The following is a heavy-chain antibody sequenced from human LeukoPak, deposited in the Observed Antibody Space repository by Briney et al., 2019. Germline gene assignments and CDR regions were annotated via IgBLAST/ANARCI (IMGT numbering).Heavy chain of an antibody. D-gene: IGHD5/OR15-5a*01. CDR3: ARDGSSRYYYYYMDV. CDR1: GFTFDDYG. CDR2: INWNGGST. Sequence: GGSLRLSCAASGFTFDDYGMSWVRQAPGKGLEWVSGINWNGGSTGYADSVKGRFAISRDNAKNSLYLQMNSLRAEDTALYYCARDGSSRYYYYYMDVWGKGTTVTVSS. J-gene: IGHJ6*03. V-gene: IGHV3-20*04.